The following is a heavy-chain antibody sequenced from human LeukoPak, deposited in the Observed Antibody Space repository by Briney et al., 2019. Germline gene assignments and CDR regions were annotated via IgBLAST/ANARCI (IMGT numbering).Heavy chain of an antibody. J-gene: IGHJ6*02. CDR2: ISSSSSYI. CDR3: ARDRRAAAVPMDV. V-gene: IGHV3-21*01. Sequence: GGSLRLSCAASGFTFSSYSMNWVRQAPGKGLEWVSSISSSSSYIYYADSVKGRFTISRDNAKNSLYLQMNSLRAEDTAVYYCARDRRAAAVPMDVWGQGTTVTVSS. CDR1: GFTFSSYS. D-gene: IGHD6-13*01.